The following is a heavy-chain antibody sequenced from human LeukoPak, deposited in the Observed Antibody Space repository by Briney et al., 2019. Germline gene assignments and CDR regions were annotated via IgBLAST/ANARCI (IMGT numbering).Heavy chain of an antibody. CDR1: GFTFSTYE. D-gene: IGHD2-2*01. CDR2: ISSDGSSK. CDR3: ARDRDCSSTTCSNAFDI. Sequence: PGRSLRLSCAASGFTFSTYEMHWVRQAPGKGLEWVAVISSDGSSKYYTDSVEGRFTLSRDNSKNTLYLQVNSLRAEDTAVYYCARDRDCSSTTCSNAFDIWGQGTMVTVSS. V-gene: IGHV3-30*04. J-gene: IGHJ3*02.